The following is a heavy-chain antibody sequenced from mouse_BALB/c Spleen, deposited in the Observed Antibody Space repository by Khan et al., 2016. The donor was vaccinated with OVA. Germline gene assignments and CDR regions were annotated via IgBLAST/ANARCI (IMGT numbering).Heavy chain of an antibody. CDR3: ARSPYRNFAY. D-gene: IGHD2-1*01. Sequence: EVMLVESGGGLVKPGGSLKLSCAASGFTFSTYAMSWVRQTPEKRLEWVATISSDGDYTYYPDNVTGRFTISRDNAKNTLYLQMSSLRSEDTAMYYCARSPYRNFAYWGQGTLVTVSA. CDR2: ISSDGDYT. J-gene: IGHJ3*01. CDR1: GFTFSTYA. V-gene: IGHV5-9-1*01.